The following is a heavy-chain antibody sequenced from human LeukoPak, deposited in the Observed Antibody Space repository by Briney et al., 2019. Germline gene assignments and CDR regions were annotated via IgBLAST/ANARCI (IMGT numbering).Heavy chain of an antibody. V-gene: IGHV4-34*01. Sequence: SETLSLTCAVYGGSFSGYYWSWIRQPPGKGLEWIGEINHSGSTNYNPSLKSRVTISVDTSKNQFSLQLNSVTPEDTAVYYCARGADFWSGYYIDYWGQGTLVTVSS. J-gene: IGHJ4*02. D-gene: IGHD3-3*01. CDR1: GGSFSGYY. CDR2: INHSGST. CDR3: ARGADFWSGYYIDY.